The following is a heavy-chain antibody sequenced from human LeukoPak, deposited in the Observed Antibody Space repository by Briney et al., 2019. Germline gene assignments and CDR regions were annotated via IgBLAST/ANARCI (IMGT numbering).Heavy chain of an antibody. CDR1: GGTFSSYA. Sequence: ASVKVSCKASGGTFSSYAISWVRQAPGQGLEWMGGIIPIFGTANYAQKFQGRVTITADKSTSTAYMELSSLRSEDTAVYYCARYSSSWYNWFDPWGQGTVVTVSS. V-gene: IGHV1-69*06. CDR3: ARYSSSWYNWFDP. CDR2: IIPIFGTA. J-gene: IGHJ5*02. D-gene: IGHD6-13*01.